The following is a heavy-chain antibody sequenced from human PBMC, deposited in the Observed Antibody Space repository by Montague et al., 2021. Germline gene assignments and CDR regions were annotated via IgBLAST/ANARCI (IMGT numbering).Heavy chain of an antibody. Sequence: SETLSLTCTVSSGSIFRAHWSWVRQPPGKGLEWLGSMFYGGATSNNPSLKSRVTMSIDTSTNQFSLKLSIVTAADTAVYYCAKQDYFVSGTSYKGFDPWGQGILVTVSS. J-gene: IGHJ5*02. CDR2: MFYGGAT. CDR3: AKQDYFVSGTSYKGFDP. CDR1: SGSIFRAH. D-gene: IGHD3-10*01. V-gene: IGHV4-59*08.